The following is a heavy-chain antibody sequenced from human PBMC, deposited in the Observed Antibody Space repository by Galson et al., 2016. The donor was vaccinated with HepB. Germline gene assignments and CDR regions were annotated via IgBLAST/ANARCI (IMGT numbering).Heavy chain of an antibody. D-gene: IGHD1-14*01. V-gene: IGHV4-39*01. J-gene: IGHJ4*02. CDR2: IYYSGSPSH. CDR3: WYLAYYFDY. CDR1: GASISSDSYY. Sequence: SETLSLTCTVSGASISSDSYYWGWVRQPPGKGLEWIGSIYYSGSPSHSYNPSLKSRVTISIDTSKNQFSLNLSSVTAADTAVYYCWYLAYYFDYWGQGTLVTVSS.